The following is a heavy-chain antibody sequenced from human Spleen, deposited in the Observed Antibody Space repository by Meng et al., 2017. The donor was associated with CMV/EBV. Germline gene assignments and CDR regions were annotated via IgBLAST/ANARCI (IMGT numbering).Heavy chain of an antibody. J-gene: IGHJ4*02. CDR3: ARVFPRALDF. Sequence: LSCAACGFAFNTYSMNWVRQAPGKGLEWVSFISSISDYIYYADSVKGRFSISRDNAQNALYLQMNNLRADDTAIYYCARVFPRALDFWGQGTLVTVSS. V-gene: IGHV3-21*04. CDR1: GFAFNTYS. CDR2: ISSISDYI.